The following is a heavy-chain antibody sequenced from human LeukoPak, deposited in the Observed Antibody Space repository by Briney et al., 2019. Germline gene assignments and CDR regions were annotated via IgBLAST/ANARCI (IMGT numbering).Heavy chain of an antibody. J-gene: IGHJ6*02. CDR2: INPSGGST. Sequence: GASVKVSCKASGYTFTSYYMHWVRQAPGQGLEWMGIINPSGGSTSYAQKFQGRVTITADESTSTAYMELSSLRSEDTAVYYCARDLTIFGVVNSTYYYGMDVWGQGTTVTVSS. CDR3: ARDLTIFGVVNSTYYYGMDV. V-gene: IGHV1-46*01. D-gene: IGHD3-3*01. CDR1: GYTFTSYY.